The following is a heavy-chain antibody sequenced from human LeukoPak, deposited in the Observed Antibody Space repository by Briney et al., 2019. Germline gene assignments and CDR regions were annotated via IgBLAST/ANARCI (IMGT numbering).Heavy chain of an antibody. CDR2: INHSGST. CDR1: GGSFSGYY. V-gene: IGHV4-34*01. J-gene: IGHJ6*03. Sequence: PSETLSLTCAVYGGSFSGYYWSWIRQPPGKGLEWIGEINHSGSTNYNPSLKSRVTISVDTSKNQFSLKLSSVTAADTAVYYCARVTGGTVTHYYYYYMDVWGKGTTVTVSS. D-gene: IGHD4-17*01. CDR3: ARVTGGTVTHYYYYYMDV.